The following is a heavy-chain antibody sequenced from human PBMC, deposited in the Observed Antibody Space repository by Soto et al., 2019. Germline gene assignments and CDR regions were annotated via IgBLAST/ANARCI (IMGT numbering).Heavy chain of an antibody. CDR3: ARVSDGTGVSCISNWFDP. D-gene: IGHD2-8*02. V-gene: IGHV4-31*03. CDR2: IYYSGST. CDR1: GGSISSDFYY. J-gene: IGHJ5*02. Sequence: SETLSLTCTVSGGSISSDFYYWSWIRQHPEKGLEWIGYIYYSGSTYYNPSLKSRVTISVDTSKNQFSLRLTSVTAADTAVYYCARVSDGTGVSCISNWFDPWGQGTLVTVS.